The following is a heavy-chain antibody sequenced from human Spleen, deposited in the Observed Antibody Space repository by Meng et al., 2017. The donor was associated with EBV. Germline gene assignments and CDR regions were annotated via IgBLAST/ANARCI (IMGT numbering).Heavy chain of an antibody. CDR3: ASAPPGLPHDS. D-gene: IGHD5-12*01. V-gene: IGHV4-34*01. CDR2: INHSGST. CDR1: CGYLSGYY. Sequence: LQGWGPCLLRPSLSLSFSGAGMCGYLSGYYGTWSRQPPGKGLEWIGEINHSGSTNYNPSLKSRVTISVDTSKNQFSLNLISVTAADTAVYYCASAPPGLPHDSWGQGTLVTVSS. J-gene: IGHJ4*02.